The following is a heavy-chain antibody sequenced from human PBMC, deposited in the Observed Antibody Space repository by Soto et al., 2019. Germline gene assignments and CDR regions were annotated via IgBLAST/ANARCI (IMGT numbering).Heavy chain of an antibody. CDR1: GDSISSGGYF. J-gene: IGHJ4*02. Sequence: QVQLQESGPGLVKPSQTLSLTCTVSGDSISSGGYFWNWIRQHPGKGLEWIGLIYYTGSTFYNPSLRSRVTFSVDTSKNHFSLKLTSGTAADTAVYFCARLSSSSSFDFWGQGTLVTVSS. CDR3: ARLSSSSSFDF. V-gene: IGHV4-31*03. CDR2: IYYTGST. D-gene: IGHD6-6*01.